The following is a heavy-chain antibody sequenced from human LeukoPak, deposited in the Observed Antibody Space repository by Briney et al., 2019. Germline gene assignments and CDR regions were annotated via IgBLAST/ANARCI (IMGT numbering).Heavy chain of an antibody. J-gene: IGHJ4*02. CDR2: NNPNTGGT. CDR1: GYTFTGYH. D-gene: IGHD3-10*01. V-gene: IGHV1-2*02. CDR3: ARDMPGRGRYYFDY. Sequence: ASVKVSCKTSGYTFTGYHMHWVRQAPGQGLEWMGWNNPNTGGTNYAQKFQGRVTMTRNTSISTAYMELSSLRSEDTAVYYCARDMPGRGRYYFDYWGQGTLVTVSS.